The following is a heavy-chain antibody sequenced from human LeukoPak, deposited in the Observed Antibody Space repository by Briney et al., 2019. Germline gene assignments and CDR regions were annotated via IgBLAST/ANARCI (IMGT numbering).Heavy chain of an antibody. J-gene: IGHJ4*02. CDR2: INSGGSST. D-gene: IGHD6-19*01. Sequence: GGSLRLSCAASGFTFSSYWMHWVRQAPGKGLVWVSRINSGGSSTSYADSVKGRFTISRDNAKTTLYLQMSSLRAEDAAVYYCARDPGQQWFDFFDYWGQGTLVTVSS. CDR3: ARDPGQQWFDFFDY. V-gene: IGHV3-74*01. CDR1: GFTFSSYW.